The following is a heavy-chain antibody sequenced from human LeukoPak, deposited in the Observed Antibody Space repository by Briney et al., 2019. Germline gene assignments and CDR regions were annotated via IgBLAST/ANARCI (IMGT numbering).Heavy chain of an antibody. D-gene: IGHD5-18*01. J-gene: IGHJ4*02. CDR3: ATTSGYNYGYNY. CDR2: INPNSGGT. Sequence: MGWINPNSGGTNYAQKFQGRVTMTRDTSISTAYMEVSRLRSDDTAVYYCATTSGYNYGYNYWGQGTLVTVSS. V-gene: IGHV1-2*02.